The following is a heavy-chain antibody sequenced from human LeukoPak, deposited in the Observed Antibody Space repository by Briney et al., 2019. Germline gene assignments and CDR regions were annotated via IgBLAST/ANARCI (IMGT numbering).Heavy chain of an antibody. Sequence: GESLKISCSASGYSFSRYWIGLVRQMPGKGLEWMGIIYPGDSDTRYSPSFQGQVTISADKSITTAYLQWTSLKASDTAMYYCARSSTYSSGWSGIDSWGQGTLVTVSS. D-gene: IGHD6-19*01. J-gene: IGHJ5*01. V-gene: IGHV5-51*01. CDR3: ARSSTYSSGWSGIDS. CDR2: IYPGDSDT. CDR1: GYSFSRYW.